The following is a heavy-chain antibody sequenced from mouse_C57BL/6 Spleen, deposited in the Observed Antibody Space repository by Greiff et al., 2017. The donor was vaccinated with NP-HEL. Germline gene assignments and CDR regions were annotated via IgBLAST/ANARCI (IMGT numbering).Heavy chain of an antibody. CDR2: IDPSDSYT. V-gene: IGHV1-69*01. Sequence: QVQLKQPGAELVMPGASVKLSCKASGYTFTSYWMHWVKQRPGQGLEWIGEIDPSDSYTNYNQKFKGKSTLTVDKSSSTAYMQLSSLTSEDSAVYYCARCYYGSSPWFAYWGQGTLVTVSA. D-gene: IGHD1-1*01. J-gene: IGHJ3*01. CDR1: GYTFTSYW. CDR3: ARCYYGSSPWFAY.